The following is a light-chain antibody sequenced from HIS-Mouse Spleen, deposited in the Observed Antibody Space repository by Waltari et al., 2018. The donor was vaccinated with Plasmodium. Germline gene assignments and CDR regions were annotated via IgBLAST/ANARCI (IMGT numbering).Light chain of an antibody. V-gene: IGKV1-8*01. J-gene: IGKJ4*02. CDR2: PAS. CDR1: QGMSSY. CDR3: NQYSYLRT. Sequence: AILMTQSPSSFSASTGDTVTITCRASQGMSSYVAWYQQKPGKSPKLLIYPASTLQSGVPLRFSGSGSGTDFNLTISCLQSEDVATYYCNQYSYLRTFGGGTKVAIK.